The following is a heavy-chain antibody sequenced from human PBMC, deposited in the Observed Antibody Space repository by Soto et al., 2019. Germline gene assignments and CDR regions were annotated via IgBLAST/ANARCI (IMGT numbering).Heavy chain of an antibody. V-gene: IGHV4-4*02. J-gene: IGHJ5*02. Sequence: LSLTCAVSGGSISSSNWWSWVRQPPGKGLEWIGEIYHSGSTNYNPSLKSRVTISVDKSKNQFSLKLSSVTAADTAVYYCARDNYGSGSYYSYNWFDPWGQGTLVTVSS. D-gene: IGHD3-10*01. CDR1: GGSISSSNW. CDR2: IYHSGST. CDR3: ARDNYGSGSYYSYNWFDP.